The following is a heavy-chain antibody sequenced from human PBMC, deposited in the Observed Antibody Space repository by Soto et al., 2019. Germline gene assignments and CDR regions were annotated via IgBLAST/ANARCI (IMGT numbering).Heavy chain of an antibody. J-gene: IGHJ4*02. CDR1: SDSISSYY. D-gene: IGHD6-19*01. Sequence: QVQLQESGPGLVRPSETLSLTCTVSSDSISSYYWIWIRQSPGKGLEWIGYTDYSGHTNYNPSLKSRVTISGDTSKNPFSLRLSSVTAADTAVYYCARAVGDPLYYLDYWGQGTLVTVSS. CDR2: TDYSGHT. V-gene: IGHV4-59*08. CDR3: ARAVGDPLYYLDY.